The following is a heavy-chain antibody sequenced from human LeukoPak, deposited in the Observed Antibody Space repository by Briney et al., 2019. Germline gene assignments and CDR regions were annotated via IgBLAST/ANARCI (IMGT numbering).Heavy chain of an antibody. V-gene: IGHV4-4*07. CDR3: TRDRYSQGPPYYFDS. Sequence: PSETLSLSCTVSGGPVSRHYWSWIRQPAGKGLEWIGRIYSSGSTSHNTSLKSRVTMSVDTSKNQFSLKLGSVTAADTAVYYCTRDRYSQGPPYYFDSWGQGTLVTVSS. CDR2: IYSSGST. CDR1: GGPVSRHY. D-gene: IGHD5-18*01. J-gene: IGHJ4*02.